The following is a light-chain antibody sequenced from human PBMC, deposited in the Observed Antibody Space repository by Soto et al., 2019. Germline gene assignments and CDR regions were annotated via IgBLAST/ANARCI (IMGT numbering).Light chain of an antibody. Sequence: QPVLTQPPSASATPGQRVTISCSGGNSNIGRNSVYWYQQLPGTAPKLLIYSNNRRPSGVPDRFSGSKSVTSASLAISALRSEDEADYYCASWDDSRSAWVFGGGTKLTVL. CDR1: NSNIGRNS. J-gene: IGLJ3*02. CDR2: SNN. V-gene: IGLV1-47*02. CDR3: ASWDDSRSAWV.